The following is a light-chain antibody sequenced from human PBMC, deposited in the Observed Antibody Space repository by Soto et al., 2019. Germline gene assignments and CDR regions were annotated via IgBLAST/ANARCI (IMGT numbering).Light chain of an antibody. CDR2: LGS. V-gene: IGKV2-28*01. CDR1: QSLLHSNGYNY. Sequence: EIVMTQSPLSLPVTPGEPASISCRSSQSLLHSNGYNYLDWYLQKPGQSPQLLIYLGSNRASGVPDRFSGSGSGTDFTLTISRVEAEDVGVYYCMQALQTLWTFGQGTKVELK. J-gene: IGKJ1*01. CDR3: MQALQTLWT.